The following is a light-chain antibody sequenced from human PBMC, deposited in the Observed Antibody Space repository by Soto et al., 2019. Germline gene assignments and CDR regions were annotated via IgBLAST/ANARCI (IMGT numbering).Light chain of an antibody. Sequence: QSALTQPPSASGSPGQSVTISCTGTSSDVGAYNYVSWYQQHAGKAPKLVIYEVTKRPSGVPDRFSGSKSANTASLTVSGLQAADEADYYCSSFASSNTWVFGGGTKRPS. CDR1: SSDVGAYNY. V-gene: IGLV2-8*01. CDR3: SSFASSNTWV. J-gene: IGLJ3*02. CDR2: EVT.